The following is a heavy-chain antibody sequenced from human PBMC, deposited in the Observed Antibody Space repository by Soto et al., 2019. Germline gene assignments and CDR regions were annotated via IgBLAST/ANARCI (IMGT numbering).Heavy chain of an antibody. D-gene: IGHD6-13*01. Sequence: PGGSLRLSCAASGFTFSSYGMHWVRQAPGKGLEWVAVIWYDGSNKYYADSVKGRFTISRDNSKNTLYLQMNSLRAEDTAVYYCAREQPAAAPEATYYYYGMDVWGQGTTVTVSS. V-gene: IGHV3-33*01. CDR3: AREQPAAAPEATYYYYGMDV. CDR2: IWYDGSNK. CDR1: GFTFSSYG. J-gene: IGHJ6*02.